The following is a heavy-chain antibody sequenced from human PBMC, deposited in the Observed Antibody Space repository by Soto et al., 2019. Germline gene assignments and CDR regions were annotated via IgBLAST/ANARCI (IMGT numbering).Heavy chain of an antibody. J-gene: IGHJ4*02. CDR1: GGSFSGYY. CDR2: INHSGST. CDR3: ARGRVRYGDYVFI. Sequence: QVQLQQWGAGLLKPSETLSLTCAVYGGSFSGYYWSWIRQPPGKGLEWIGEINHSGSTNYNPSLKSRVTISVDTSKNQFSLKLSSVTAADTAVYYCARGRVRYGDYVFIWGQGTLVTVSS. V-gene: IGHV4-34*01. D-gene: IGHD4-17*01.